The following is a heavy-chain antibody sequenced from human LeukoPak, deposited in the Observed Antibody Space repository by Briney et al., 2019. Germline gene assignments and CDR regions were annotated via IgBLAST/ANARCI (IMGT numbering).Heavy chain of an antibody. CDR2: IYYSGST. Sequence: KTSQTLSLTCTVSGGSISSGGYYWTWIRQHPGKGLEWIGYIYYSGSTYYNPSLKSRINISVDTSKNQFSLKLSSVTAADTAVYYCARDRKVRGVPDYYYYYGMDVWGLGTPVTVSS. D-gene: IGHD3-10*01. V-gene: IGHV4-31*03. CDR1: GGSISSGGYY. J-gene: IGHJ6*02. CDR3: ARDRKVRGVPDYYYYYGMDV.